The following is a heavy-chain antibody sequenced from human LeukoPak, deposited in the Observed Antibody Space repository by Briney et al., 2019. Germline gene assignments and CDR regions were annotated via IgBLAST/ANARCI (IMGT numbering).Heavy chain of an antibody. CDR2: LYYTGSA. V-gene: IGHV4-38-2*01. Sequence: SETLSLTCGVSGYSISSGFYWGWIRQPPGQGLQWIGSLYYTGSAEYNPSLKSRLIMSMDKSKNQFSLKLNSVTAADTAVYYCARLWSGYNFDYWGQGTLVTVSS. CDR3: ARLWSGYNFDY. CDR1: GYSISSGFY. D-gene: IGHD5-24*01. J-gene: IGHJ4*02.